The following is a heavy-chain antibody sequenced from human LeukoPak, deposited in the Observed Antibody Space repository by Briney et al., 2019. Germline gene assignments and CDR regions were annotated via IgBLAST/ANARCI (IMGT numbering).Heavy chain of an antibody. J-gene: IGHJ4*02. Sequence: GRSLRLSCAASGFTFSSYGMHWVRQAPGKGLEWVAVIWYDGSNKYYADSVKGRFTISRDNSKNTLYLQVNSLRAEDTAVYYCARDMEYYDSSGYSAHLDYWGQGTLVTVSS. CDR1: GFTFSSYG. CDR2: IWYDGSNK. CDR3: ARDMEYYDSSGYSAHLDY. V-gene: IGHV3-33*01. D-gene: IGHD3-22*01.